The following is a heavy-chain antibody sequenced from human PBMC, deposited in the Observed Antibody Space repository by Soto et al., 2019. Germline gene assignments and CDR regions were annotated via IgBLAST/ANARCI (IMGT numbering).Heavy chain of an antibody. CDR1: GYTFTSYY. J-gene: IGHJ4*02. CDR2: INPSGGST. D-gene: IGHD1-7*01. Sequence: ASVKVSCKASGYTFTSYYMHWLRQAPGQGLEWMGIINPSGGSTSYAQKFQGRVTMTRDTSTGTVYMELSSLRSEDTAVYYCARDQAGTALLWGQGTLVTVSS. V-gene: IGHV1-46*01. CDR3: ARDQAGTALL.